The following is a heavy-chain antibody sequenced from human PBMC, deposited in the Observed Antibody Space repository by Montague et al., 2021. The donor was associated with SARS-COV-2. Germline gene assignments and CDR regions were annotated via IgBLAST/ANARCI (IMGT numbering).Heavy chain of an antibody. D-gene: IGHD6-13*01. V-gene: IGHV4-59*02. CDR2: IYHNGST. CDR1: GDSVAFYY. J-gene: IGHJ4*02. Sequence: SETLSLTCTVSGDSVAFYYWSWIRQPPGKGLEYLGYIYHNGSTKYSPSLKSRVTMSVDTSKNQFSLRLSSVTAADTAVYYCARFILDAGIGRFFDFWGQGTLVTVPS. CDR3: ARFILDAGIGRFFDF.